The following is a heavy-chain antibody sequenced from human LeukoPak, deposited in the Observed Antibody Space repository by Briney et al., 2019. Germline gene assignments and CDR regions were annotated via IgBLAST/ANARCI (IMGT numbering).Heavy chain of an antibody. J-gene: IGHJ6*02. CDR2: ISSSSSDI. V-gene: IGHV3-21*01. CDR1: GFTFSIYS. CDR3: ARCYDSSGYYTSRYYYGMDV. D-gene: IGHD3-22*01. Sequence: GGSLRLSCAASGFTFSIYSMNGVREAPGKGLECVSSISSSSSDIYYADSVKGRFTIHRDNAKNSLYLQMNSLRAENTAVYYCARCYDSSGYYTSRYYYGMDVWGQGTTVTVSS.